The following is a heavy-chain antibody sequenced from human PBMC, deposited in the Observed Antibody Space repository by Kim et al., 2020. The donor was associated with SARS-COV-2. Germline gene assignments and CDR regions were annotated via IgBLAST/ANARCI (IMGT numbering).Heavy chain of an antibody. Sequence: SETLSLTCTVYGGSVSSGSYFWSWIRQPPGKGLEWIGYIYYSGNTNYNPSLKSRVTMSVDTSKNQFSLKLRSVTAADTAVYYCARAPNDFWSGYPYYFDYWGQGTLVTVSS. D-gene: IGHD3-3*01. J-gene: IGHJ4*02. CDR3: ARAPNDFWSGYPYYFDY. CDR2: IYYSGNT. V-gene: IGHV4-61*01. CDR1: GGSVSSGSYF.